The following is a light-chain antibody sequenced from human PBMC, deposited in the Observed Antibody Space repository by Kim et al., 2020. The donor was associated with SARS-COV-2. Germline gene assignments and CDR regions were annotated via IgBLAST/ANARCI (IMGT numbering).Light chain of an antibody. Sequence: GQSVIISCTGSSSDIGDYNDISWYQQHAGEVPKLMIYDVNKRPSGVPDRFSGSKSGNTASLTISGLQAEDEADYYCCSYAGRYTYVFGTGTKVTVL. CDR2: DVN. V-gene: IGLV2-11*03. CDR3: CSYAGRYTYV. J-gene: IGLJ1*01. CDR1: SSDIGDYND.